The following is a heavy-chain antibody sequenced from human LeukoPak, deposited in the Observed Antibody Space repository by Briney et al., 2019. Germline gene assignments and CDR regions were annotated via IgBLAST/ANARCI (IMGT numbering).Heavy chain of an antibody. CDR2: ISAYNGDT. V-gene: IGHV1-18*01. CDR3: VRDQYLNVMTGFDE. CDR1: GYTFTNYG. D-gene: IGHD3-9*01. J-gene: IGHJ4*02. Sequence: ASVKVSCKASGYTFTNYGISWVRQAPGQGLEWMGWISAYNGDTKYGQKFQGRVTVTTDTSTSTVYLELRSLRPDDTAVYYCVRDQYLNVMTGFDEWGQGTLVTVSS.